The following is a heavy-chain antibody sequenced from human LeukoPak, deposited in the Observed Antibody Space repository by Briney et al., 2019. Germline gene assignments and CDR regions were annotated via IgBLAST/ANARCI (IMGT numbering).Heavy chain of an antibody. CDR1: GGTFSSYA. CDR2: INPNSGDT. Sequence: ASVKVSCKASGGTFSSYAISWVRQAPGQGLEWMGWINPNSGDTNYAQKFQGRVTMTRDTSISTAYMELSRLRSDDTAVYYCAVGVVGATNYYYYYMDVWGKGTTVTVSS. J-gene: IGHJ6*03. V-gene: IGHV1-2*02. D-gene: IGHD1-26*01. CDR3: AVGVVGATNYYYYYMDV.